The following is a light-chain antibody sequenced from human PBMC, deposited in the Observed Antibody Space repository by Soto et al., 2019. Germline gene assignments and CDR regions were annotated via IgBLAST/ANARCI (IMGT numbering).Light chain of an antibody. CDR2: LNPDGTH. Sequence: QPVLTQSPSASASLGASVKLTCTLSTRHRSYAIAWHQHQPEKGPRFLMTLNPDGTHRKGDGIPDRFSGSSSGAERYLTISSLQSGDEADYYCQTWGTAMVVFGGGTELTVL. CDR3: QTWGTAMVV. CDR1: TRHRSYA. V-gene: IGLV4-69*01. J-gene: IGLJ2*01.